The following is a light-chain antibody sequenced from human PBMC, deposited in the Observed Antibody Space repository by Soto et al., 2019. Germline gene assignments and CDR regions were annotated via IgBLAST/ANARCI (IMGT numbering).Light chain of an antibody. CDR2: GNN. V-gene: IGLV1-40*01. CDR1: SSNIGAGYA. J-gene: IGLJ2*01. Sequence: QSVLTQPPSVSGAPGQRVTISCTGSSSNIGAGYAVHWYQQLPGTAPKLLIYGNNNRPSGVPDRFSGSKSGTSASLAITGLQAEDEADYYCQSYDSSLNGSLFGGGTKVTVL. CDR3: QSYDSSLNGSL.